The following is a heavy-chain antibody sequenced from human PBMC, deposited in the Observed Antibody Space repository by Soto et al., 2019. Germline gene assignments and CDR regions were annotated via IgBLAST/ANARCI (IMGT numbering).Heavy chain of an antibody. CDR2: IYPGDQET. CDR3: ARSPRSSPYFDY. Sequence: PGESLKISCQCSGYTFSNFWIGLGPQLPGPGGGWRGIIYPGDQETRYSPVVDGKVTVPAGRSINTADLQWNSLEASDTAFYFCARSPRSSPYFDYWGQGALVTVSS. D-gene: IGHD6-13*01. CDR1: GYTFSNFW. V-gene: IGHV5-51*01. J-gene: IGHJ4*02.